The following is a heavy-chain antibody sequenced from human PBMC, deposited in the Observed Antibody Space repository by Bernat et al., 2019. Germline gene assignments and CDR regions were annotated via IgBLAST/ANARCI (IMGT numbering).Heavy chain of an antibody. V-gene: IGHV4-59*01. J-gene: IGHJ4*02. Sequence: QVQLQESGPGLVKPSETLSLTCTVSGDSITSYYWNWIRQPPGKGLEWIGYIFNIGNTNYNPSLKSRVTISVDTSKNQFSLKLSSVTAADTAVYYCARWKRGYSGYDWGLDYWGQGILVTVSS. CDR1: GDSITSYY. CDR3: ARWKRGYSGYDWGLDY. D-gene: IGHD5-12*01. CDR2: IFNIGNT.